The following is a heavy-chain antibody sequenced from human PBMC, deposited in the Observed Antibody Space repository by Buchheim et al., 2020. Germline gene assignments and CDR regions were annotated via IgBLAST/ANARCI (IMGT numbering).Heavy chain of an antibody. V-gene: IGHV3-74*01. CDR2: INSDGSST. J-gene: IGHJ4*02. D-gene: IGHD4-23*01. CDR1: GFTFTNYW. Sequence: EVQLVESGGGLVQPGGSLRLSCAVSGFTFTNYWMHWIRQGQGKGLECVSRINSDGSSTSYADSVRGRFTISRDNAKNTLYLQMNSLRAEDMALYYCVRAYDGGWEFDYWGQGTL. CDR3: VRAYDGGWEFDY.